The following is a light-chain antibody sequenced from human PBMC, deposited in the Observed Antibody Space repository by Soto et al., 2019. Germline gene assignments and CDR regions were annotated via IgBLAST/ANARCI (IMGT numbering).Light chain of an antibody. CDR2: EIR. V-gene: IGLV2-14*01. CDR1: SDDIGAYNY. J-gene: IGLJ2*01. Sequence: QSALTQPASVSGSPGQSITISCTGTSDDIGAYNYVSWYQQHPAKAPKLIIYEIRNRPFGVSDRFSGSKSGNTSSLTISGLQAADEADYYCSAYANDNAVIFGGGTKVTV. CDR3: SAYANDNAVI.